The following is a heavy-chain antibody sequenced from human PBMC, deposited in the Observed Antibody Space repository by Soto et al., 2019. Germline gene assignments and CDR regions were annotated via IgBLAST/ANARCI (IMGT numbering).Heavy chain of an antibody. D-gene: IGHD3-10*01. Sequence: SETLSLTCAVYGGSFSGYYWSWIRQPPGKGLEWIGEINHSGSTNYNPSLKSRVTISVDTSKNQFSLKLSSVTAADTAVYYCARVIYGSYYNAVFDYWGQGTLVTVSS. V-gene: IGHV4-34*01. CDR2: INHSGST. CDR1: GGSFSGYY. CDR3: ARVIYGSYYNAVFDY. J-gene: IGHJ4*02.